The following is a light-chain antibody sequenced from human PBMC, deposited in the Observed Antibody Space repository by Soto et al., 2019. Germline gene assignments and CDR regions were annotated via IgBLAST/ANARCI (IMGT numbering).Light chain of an antibody. CDR1: QSISSW. J-gene: IGKJ1*01. CDR3: QQYNDNWT. CDR2: KAS. Sequence: DIQMTQSPFTLSASVGDRVTITCRASQSISSWLAWYQQKPGKAPKLLIYKASTLQSGVPSRFSGSGSGTEFNLAISSLQPDDSATYYCQQYNDNWTFGQGTKVEIK. V-gene: IGKV1-5*03.